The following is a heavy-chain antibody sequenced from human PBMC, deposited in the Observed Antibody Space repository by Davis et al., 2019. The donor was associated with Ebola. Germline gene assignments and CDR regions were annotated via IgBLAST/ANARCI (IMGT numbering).Heavy chain of an antibody. Sequence: GESLKISCAASGFSVSSNYMTWVRQAPGKGLEWVSSISGSGESTYYADSVKGRFTISRDNSKNTLYLQMNSLRAEDTAVYYCARDGRYYDSSGYSYYYYGMDVWGQGTTVTVSS. CDR3: ARDGRYYDSSGYSYYYYGMDV. CDR2: ISGSGEST. V-gene: IGHV3-23*01. D-gene: IGHD3-22*01. J-gene: IGHJ6*02. CDR1: GFSVSSNY.